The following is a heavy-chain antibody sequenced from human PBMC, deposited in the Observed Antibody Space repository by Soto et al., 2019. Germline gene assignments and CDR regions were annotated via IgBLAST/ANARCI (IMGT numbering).Heavy chain of an antibody. V-gene: IGHV3-30*18. CDR2: ISNDGSDK. CDR1: GFTFNNYG. J-gene: IGHJ3*01. D-gene: IGHD6-13*01. Sequence: QVQLVESGGGVVQPGRSLRLSCAASGFTFNNYGMHWARQAPGKGLEWVAAISNDGSDKYYADSVKGRLTISRDNSKNTVFLQMSSLRADDTAVYYCAKDQARAASHGIDWGQGTMVTVSS. CDR3: AKDQARAASHGID.